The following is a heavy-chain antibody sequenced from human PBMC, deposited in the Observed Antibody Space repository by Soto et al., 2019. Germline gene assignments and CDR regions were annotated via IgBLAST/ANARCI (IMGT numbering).Heavy chain of an antibody. Sequence: SETLSLTCTFSGGSISSYYWSWIRQPLGKGLEWIGYIYYSGSTNYNPSLKSRVTISVDTSKNQFSLKLSSVTAADTAVYYCARHRVTTRYYYGMDVWGQGTTVT. V-gene: IGHV4-59*08. CDR1: GGSISSYY. J-gene: IGHJ6*02. D-gene: IGHD4-17*01. CDR2: IYYSGST. CDR3: ARHRVTTRYYYGMDV.